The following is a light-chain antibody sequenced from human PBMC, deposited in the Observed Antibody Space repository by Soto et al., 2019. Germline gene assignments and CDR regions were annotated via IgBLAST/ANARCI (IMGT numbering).Light chain of an antibody. CDR1: QSVSNN. V-gene: IGKV3-15*01. J-gene: IGKJ1*01. Sequence: EIVMTQSPATLSVSPGETATLSCRASQSVSNNLAWYQKKPGQAPRLLIYGASTRATGIPARFSGSGSGTEFTLTISSLQSEDFAVYYCQQYNNWWTVGQGPRVEIK. CDR3: QQYNNWWT. CDR2: GAS.